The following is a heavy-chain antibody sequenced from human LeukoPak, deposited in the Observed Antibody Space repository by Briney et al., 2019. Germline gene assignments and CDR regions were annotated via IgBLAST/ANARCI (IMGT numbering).Heavy chain of an antibody. Sequence: ASVKVSCKASGYTFTGYYMHWVRQAPGQGLEWMGWINPNSGGTNYAQKFQGWVTMTRDTSISTAYMELSRLRSDDTAVYYCARGLLRSSSWFDYWGQGTLVTVSS. J-gene: IGHJ4*02. CDR1: GYTFTGYY. D-gene: IGHD6-13*01. CDR3: ARGLLRSSSWFDY. CDR2: INPNSGGT. V-gene: IGHV1-2*04.